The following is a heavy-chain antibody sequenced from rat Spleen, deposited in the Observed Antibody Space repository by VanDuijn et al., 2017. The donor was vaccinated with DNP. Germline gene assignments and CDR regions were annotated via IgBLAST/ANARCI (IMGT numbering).Heavy chain of an antibody. D-gene: IGHD5-1*01. V-gene: IGHV5S13*01. CDR3: ARQDWERFAY. CDR2: ISTSGSRT. Sequence: EVQLVESGGGLVQPGRSLKLSCAASGFTFSNYYMAWVRQAPKKGLEWVATISTSGSRTYYPDSVKGRFTISRDNSKNTQYLQMVSLRSEDTATYYCARQDWERFAYWGQGTLVTVSS. J-gene: IGHJ3*01. CDR1: GFTFSNYY.